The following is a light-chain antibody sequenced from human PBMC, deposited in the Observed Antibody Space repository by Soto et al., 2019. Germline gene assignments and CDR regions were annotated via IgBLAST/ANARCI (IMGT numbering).Light chain of an antibody. J-gene: IGKJ2*01. CDR2: ATS. Sequence: EIVLTQSPGTLSLSPGERATLSCRASQSVSRSYLAWYQQNPGQPPSLLIYATSSRATGIPDRFSGSGSGTDFTLTISRLEPEDIAVYYCQQYGSSPYTFGQGTKLEIK. CDR1: QSVSRSY. V-gene: IGKV3-20*01. CDR3: QQYGSSPYT.